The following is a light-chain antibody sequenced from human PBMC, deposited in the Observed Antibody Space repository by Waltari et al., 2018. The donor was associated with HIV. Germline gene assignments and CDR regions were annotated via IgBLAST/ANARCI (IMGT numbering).Light chain of an antibody. CDR3: QAWDSSVV. CDR1: TLGDKY. V-gene: IGLV3-1*01. Sequence: SYELTQPPSVSVSPGQTASITCSGATLGDKYACWYQQKPGQSPVLVIYEDSKRPAGIPGRFSGSNSGNTATLTISGTQAMDEADYYCQAWDSSVVFGGGTKLTVL. J-gene: IGLJ2*01. CDR2: EDS.